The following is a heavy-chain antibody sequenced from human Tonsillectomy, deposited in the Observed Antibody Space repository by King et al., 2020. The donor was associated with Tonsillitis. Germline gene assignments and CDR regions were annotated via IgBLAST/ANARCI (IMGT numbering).Heavy chain of an antibody. Sequence: VQLVESGGGLVQPGGSLRLSCAASGFTFSSYWMHWVRQAPGKGLVWVSRINSDGRSTSYADSVMGRFTNSRDNAKNTLYLQMNSLRAEDTAVYYCARASSYCSSTSCRFTFDPWGQGTLVTVSS. CDR3: ARASSYCSSTSCRFTFDP. V-gene: IGHV3-74*01. D-gene: IGHD2-2*01. CDR1: GFTFSSYW. J-gene: IGHJ5*02. CDR2: INSDGRST.